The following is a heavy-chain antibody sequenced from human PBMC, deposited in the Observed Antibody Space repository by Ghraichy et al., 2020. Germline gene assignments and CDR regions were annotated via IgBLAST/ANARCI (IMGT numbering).Heavy chain of an antibody. CDR3: ARASTVVRFYYFDGMDV. V-gene: IGHV3-48*02. Sequence: GGSLRLSCVGSGFPFSGYNMNWVRQSPGKGLEWVSYISSSSRVIFYADSVKGRFTISRDNVENSVFLQMNGLRDEDTAIYYCARASTVVRFYYFDGMDVWGQGPTVTVSS. CDR2: ISSSSRVI. J-gene: IGHJ6*02. CDR1: GFPFSGYN. D-gene: IGHD4-23*01.